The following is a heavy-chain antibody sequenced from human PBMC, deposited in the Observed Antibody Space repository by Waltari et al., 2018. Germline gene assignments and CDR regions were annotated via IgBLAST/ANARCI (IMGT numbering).Heavy chain of an antibody. J-gene: IGHJ6*02. Sequence: EMQLLESGGALVQPGGSLSLSCAASGFPFSTYTMNWVRQAPGQGLEWVAVMTASGLMDYGDSVKGRFIISRDNSKNTLYLEMYRLRVEDTARYYCAKDEGARLAPTFGMDAWGQGTTVIVSS. D-gene: IGHD3-3*01. CDR3: AKDEGARLAPTFGMDA. CDR2: MTASGLM. CDR1: GFPFSTYT. V-gene: IGHV3-23*01.